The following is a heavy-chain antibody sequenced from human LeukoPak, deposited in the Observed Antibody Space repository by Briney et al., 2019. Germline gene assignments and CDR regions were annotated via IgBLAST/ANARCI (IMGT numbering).Heavy chain of an antibody. Sequence: ASVKVSCKASGYTFTGYYMHWVRQAPGQGLEWMGWINPNSGGTNYAQKFQGRVTMTRDTSISTAYMELSRLRSDDTAVSYCARGLVPPGWNYGYWGQGTLVTVSS. CDR1: GYTFTGYY. J-gene: IGHJ4*02. D-gene: IGHD1-7*01. CDR3: ARGLVPPGWNYGY. CDR2: INPNSGGT. V-gene: IGHV1-2*02.